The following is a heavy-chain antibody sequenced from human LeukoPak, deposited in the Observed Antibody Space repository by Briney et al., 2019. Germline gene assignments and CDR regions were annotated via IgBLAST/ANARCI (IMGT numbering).Heavy chain of an antibody. V-gene: IGHV3-11*01. CDR3: ARVYSGSYQGAFDI. Sequence: GGSLRLSCAASGFAFSDYYMSWIRQAPGKGLEWVSYISSSGSTIYYADSVKGRFTISRDNAKNSLYLQMNSLRAEDTAVYYCARVYSGSYQGAFDIWGQGTMVTVSS. CDR1: GFAFSDYY. J-gene: IGHJ3*02. CDR2: ISSSGSTI. D-gene: IGHD1-26*01.